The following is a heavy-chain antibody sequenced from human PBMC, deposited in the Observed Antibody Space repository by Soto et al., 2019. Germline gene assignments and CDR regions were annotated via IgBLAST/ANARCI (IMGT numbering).Heavy chain of an antibody. CDR2: ISGSGGST. V-gene: IGHV3-23*01. Sequence: GSLRLSCAASGFTFSSYAMSWVRQAPGKGLEWVSAISGSGGSTYYADSVKGRFTISRDNSKNTLYLQMNSLRAEDTAVYYCAKDASLFYDILTGYYVNYYGMDAWGQGTTVTVSS. CDR1: GFTFSSYA. D-gene: IGHD3-9*01. CDR3: AKDASLFYDILTGYYVNYYGMDA. J-gene: IGHJ6*02.